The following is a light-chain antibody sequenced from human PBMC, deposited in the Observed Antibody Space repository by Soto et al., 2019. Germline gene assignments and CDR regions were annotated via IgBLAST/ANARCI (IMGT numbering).Light chain of an antibody. Sequence: QSALTQPASVSGSPGQSITISCPGTSSDVGSYNLVSWYQQRPGKAPKLMIYEGSKRPSGVSNRFSGSKSGNTASLTISGLQAEDEADYYCCSYAGSSTPYVFGTGTKVTVL. CDR2: EGS. V-gene: IGLV2-23*01. CDR1: SSDVGSYNL. J-gene: IGLJ1*01. CDR3: CSYAGSSTPYV.